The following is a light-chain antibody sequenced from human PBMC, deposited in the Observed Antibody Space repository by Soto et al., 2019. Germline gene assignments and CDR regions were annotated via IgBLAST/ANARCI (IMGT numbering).Light chain of an antibody. Sequence: DIQLTQSPSFLSASVRDRVTITCRASQGISTYLAWYQQKPGKAPKLLIYAASTLQSGVPSRFTGSGSGTEFTLTINSLQPEDFATYYCQQLNSYPVAFGQGPKLEIK. CDR2: AAS. CDR1: QGISTY. V-gene: IGKV1-9*01. J-gene: IGKJ2*01. CDR3: QQLNSYPVA.